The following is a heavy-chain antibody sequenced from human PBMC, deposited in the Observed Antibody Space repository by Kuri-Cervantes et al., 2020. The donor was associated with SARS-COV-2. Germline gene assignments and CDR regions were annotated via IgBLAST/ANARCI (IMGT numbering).Heavy chain of an antibody. Sequence: GSLRLSCTVSGGSISSYYWSWIRQPAGKGLEWIGRIYTDGSTNYNPSLKSRVTMSLDTSKNQFSLRLYSVTAADTAVYYCARDKGHCSDTSCDYYYIDVWGKGTTVTVSS. D-gene: IGHD2-2*01. CDR3: ARDKGHCSDTSCDYYYIDV. CDR1: GGSISSYY. J-gene: IGHJ6*03. CDR2: IYTDGST. V-gene: IGHV4-4*07.